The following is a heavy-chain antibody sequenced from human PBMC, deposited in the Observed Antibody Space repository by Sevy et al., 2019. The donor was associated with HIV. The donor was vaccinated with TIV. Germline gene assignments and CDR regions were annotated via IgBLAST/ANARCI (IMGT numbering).Heavy chain of an antibody. Sequence: GGSLRLSCAASGFTFSSHGMHWVRQAPGKGLEWVAFISYDGSKKYYTDSVKGRFTISRDNSKNTVYLQMNSLRVEDTAVYSCAKLRSAFGPLDDWGQGTLVTVSS. J-gene: IGHJ4*02. D-gene: IGHD3-16*01. CDR2: ISYDGSKK. V-gene: IGHV3-30*18. CDR1: GFTFSSHG. CDR3: AKLRSAFGPLDD.